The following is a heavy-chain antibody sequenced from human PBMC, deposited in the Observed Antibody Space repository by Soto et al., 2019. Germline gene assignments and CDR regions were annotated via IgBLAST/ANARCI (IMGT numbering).Heavy chain of an antibody. CDR3: ARAYSGYDWGSFDY. V-gene: IGHV2-5*02. CDR1: EFSLSINGLG. CDR2: IYRDDDK. Sequence: QITLKESGPTLVKHTQTLTLTCTFSEFSLSINGLGVGWIRQPPGKALEWLALIYRDDDKRYSPSLMSRLTITKDTSKNQVVLTMTNMDPMDTATYYCARAYSGYDWGSFDYWGQGTLVTVSS. J-gene: IGHJ4*02. D-gene: IGHD5-12*01.